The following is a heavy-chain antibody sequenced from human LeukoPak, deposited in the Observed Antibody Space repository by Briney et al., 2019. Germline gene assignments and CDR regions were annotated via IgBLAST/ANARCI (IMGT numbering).Heavy chain of an antibody. CDR2: VSISSGTI. V-gene: IGHV3-48*04. CDR1: GFTFTGHN. D-gene: IGHD2-2*02. Sequence: GGSLRLSCAASGFTFTGHNMNWVRQAPGKGLEWISFVSISSGTIYYADSVKGRFSISRDNAKSSLDLQMNSLRAEDTAVYYCLGYCSSTSCYKEPVPDYWGQGTLVTVSS. CDR3: LGYCSSTSCYKEPVPDY. J-gene: IGHJ4*02.